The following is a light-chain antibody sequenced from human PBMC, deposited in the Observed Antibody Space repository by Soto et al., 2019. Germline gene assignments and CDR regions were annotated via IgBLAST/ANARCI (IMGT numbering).Light chain of an antibody. CDR3: SSYTSIIAVV. CDR2: DAT. Sequence: QSVLTQPASVSGSPGQSITISCTGTSNDIGAYNYVSWYQQHPGKAPKLLIYDATHRPSGVSDRFSGSKSGRTASLTISGLQPEDEADYYCSSYTSIIAVVFGGGTKLTVL. CDR1: SNDIGAYNY. V-gene: IGLV2-14*03. J-gene: IGLJ2*01.